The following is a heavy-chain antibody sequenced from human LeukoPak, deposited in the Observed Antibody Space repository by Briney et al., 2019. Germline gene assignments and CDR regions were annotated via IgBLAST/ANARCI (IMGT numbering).Heavy chain of an antibody. CDR1: GGSISSCY. D-gene: IGHD6-19*01. Sequence: PSETLSLTCTVSGGSISSCYWSWIRQPPGKGLEWIGYIYYSGSTNYNPSLESRVTISVDTSKNQFSLKLSSATAADTATYYCARLPYSSGWYVYWGQGTLVTVSS. CDR2: IYYSGST. V-gene: IGHV4-59*01. CDR3: ARLPYSSGWYVY. J-gene: IGHJ4*02.